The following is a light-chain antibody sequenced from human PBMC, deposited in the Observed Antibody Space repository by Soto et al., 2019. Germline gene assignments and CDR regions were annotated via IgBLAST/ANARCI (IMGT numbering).Light chain of an antibody. V-gene: IGKV3-11*01. CDR3: QQRDTRHPFT. CDR2: DAS. CDR1: QSIRNH. Sequence: EIVLTQSPATLSLSPGERATLSCRASQSIRNHLAWYQQNPGQAPRLLIYDASNRATDIPARFSGSGSGTGFTLTISGLEPEDFAIYNCQQRDTRHPFTVGPWTKVDI. J-gene: IGKJ3*01.